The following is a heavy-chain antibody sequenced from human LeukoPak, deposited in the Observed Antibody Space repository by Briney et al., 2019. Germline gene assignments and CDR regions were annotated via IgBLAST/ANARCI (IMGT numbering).Heavy chain of an antibody. D-gene: IGHD3-22*01. V-gene: IGHV3-21*04. CDR1: GFTFSSYS. CDR2: ISSSSSYI. Sequence: PGGSLRLSCAASGFTFSSYSMNWVRQAPGKGLEWVSSISSSSSYIYYADSVKGRFTISRDNAKNSLYLQMNSLRAEDTAVYYCARAPPSYYDTSGYEYWGQGTLVTVSS. CDR3: ARAPPSYYDTSGYEY. J-gene: IGHJ4*02.